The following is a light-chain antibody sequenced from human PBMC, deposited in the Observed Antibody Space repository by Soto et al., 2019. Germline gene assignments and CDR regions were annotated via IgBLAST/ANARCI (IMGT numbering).Light chain of an antibody. J-gene: IGKJ2*01. V-gene: IGKV1-39*01. CDR1: QSITGY. CDR2: AAS. CDR3: QQSLGIPYT. Sequence: DIQMTQSPSSLSASVGDRVTITCRASQSITGYLNWYQQKPGKAPKLLIYAASSLQGGVPSMFSGSGSGTDFTLTIGSLQRDDFATYFCQQSLGIPYTFGQGTRLETK.